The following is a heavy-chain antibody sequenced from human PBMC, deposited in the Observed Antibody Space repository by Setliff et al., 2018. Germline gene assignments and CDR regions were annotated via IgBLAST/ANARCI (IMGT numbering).Heavy chain of an antibody. J-gene: IGHJ4*02. Sequence: ASVKVSCKASGYTFTSYDINWVRQATGQGLEWMGWKNPNSGNTGYAQKFQGRVTMTRNTAISTAYMELSSLRSEDTAVYYCARRVGSVGIQLPDYWGQGTLVTVSS. D-gene: IGHD5-18*01. V-gene: IGHV1-8*02. CDR1: GYTFTSYD. CDR2: KNPNSGNT. CDR3: ARRVGSVGIQLPDY.